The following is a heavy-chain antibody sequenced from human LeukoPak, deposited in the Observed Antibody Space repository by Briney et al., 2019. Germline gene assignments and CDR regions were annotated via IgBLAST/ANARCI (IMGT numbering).Heavy chain of an antibody. Sequence: SETLSLTCTVSGDSISSSNHYWTWIRQLPGKGLEWIGYIYYSGTTYYNPSLESRVTILVDTSRNQFSLRLSSVTVADTAVYYCARDYSGYDFLDYWGQGTLVTVSS. CDR2: IYYSGTT. J-gene: IGHJ4*02. V-gene: IGHV4-31*03. D-gene: IGHD5-12*01. CDR1: GDSISSSNHY. CDR3: ARDYSGYDFLDY.